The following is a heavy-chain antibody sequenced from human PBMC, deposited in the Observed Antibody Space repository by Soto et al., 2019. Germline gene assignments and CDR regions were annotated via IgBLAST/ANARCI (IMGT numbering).Heavy chain of an antibody. CDR2: IYHSGST. J-gene: IGHJ3*02. Sequence: TLSLSCAVSGGSISSSNWWSWVRQPPGKGLEWIGEIYHSGSTTYNPSLKSRLTILRDKSKNQFSLKLTSVTAADTAVYYCARDTYGSGRGGDAFDIWGQGTMVTVSS. V-gene: IGHV4-4*02. CDR1: GGSISSSNW. D-gene: IGHD3-10*01. CDR3: ARDTYGSGRGGDAFDI.